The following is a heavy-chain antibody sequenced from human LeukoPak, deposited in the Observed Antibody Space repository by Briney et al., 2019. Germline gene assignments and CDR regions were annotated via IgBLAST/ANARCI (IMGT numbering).Heavy chain of an antibody. CDR2: INPNGGGT. D-gene: IGHD1-14*01. CDR1: GYTFTGYY. V-gene: IGHV1-2*02. Sequence: AAVKVSCKASGYTFTGYYMHWLRQAPGQGLEYLGWINPNGGGTNFPQKFQGRVTSTIDTSVNTGYMEITKLTSDDTAVYYCARIITSTWYNEFDCWGQGTLVAVSS. J-gene: IGHJ4*02. CDR3: ARIITSTWYNEFDC.